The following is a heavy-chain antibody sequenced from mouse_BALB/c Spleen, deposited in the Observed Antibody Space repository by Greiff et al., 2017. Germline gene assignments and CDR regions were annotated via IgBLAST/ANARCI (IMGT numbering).Heavy chain of an antibody. J-gene: IGHJ4*01. Sequence: VQLQQSGAELVKPGASVKLSCTASGFNIKDTYMHWVKQRPEQGLEWIGRIDPANGNTKYDPKFQGKATITADTSSNTAYLQLSSLTSEDTAVYYYNAFDGYSYAMDYWGQGTSVTVSS. V-gene: IGHV14-3*02. CDR3: NAFDGYSYAMDY. CDR1: GFNIKDTY. CDR2: IDPANGNT. D-gene: IGHD2-3*01.